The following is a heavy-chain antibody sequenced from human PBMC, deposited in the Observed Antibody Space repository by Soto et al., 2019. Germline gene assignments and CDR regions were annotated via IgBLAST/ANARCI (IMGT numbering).Heavy chain of an antibody. CDR2: ISYDGSDK. J-gene: IGHJ3*02. CDR1: GFSFSSYD. V-gene: IGHV3-30*18. CDR3: AKGVPSPTQHAFDI. Sequence: QVHLVESGGGVVQPGRSLRLSCAASGFSFSSYDMHWVRQAPGKGLEWVAMISYDGSDKYFSDSVKGRLTISRDNSENTVSLEMNSLRTKDTAAYYCAKGVPSPTQHAFDIWGQGTMVTVSS.